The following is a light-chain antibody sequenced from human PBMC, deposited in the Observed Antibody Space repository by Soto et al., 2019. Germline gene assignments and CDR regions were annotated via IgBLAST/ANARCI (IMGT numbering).Light chain of an antibody. J-gene: IGLJ2*01. Sequence: QAVVTQEPSLTMSPGGTVTLTCGSSTGPVTSSNYPYWFQQKPGQAPRTLIYDTSNKHSWTPARFSGSLLGGKAALTLSGAQPEDEADYYCLVSYSGEEIFGGGTKVTVL. CDR3: LVSYSGEEI. V-gene: IGLV7-46*01. CDR1: TGPVTSSNY. CDR2: DTS.